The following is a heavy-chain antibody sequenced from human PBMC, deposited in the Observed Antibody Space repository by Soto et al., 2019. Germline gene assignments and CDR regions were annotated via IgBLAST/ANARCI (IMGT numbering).Heavy chain of an antibody. Sequence: EVQLVESGGGLVQPGGSLRLSCAASGFTFNNYWMHWVRQAPGKGLVWVSRINSDGTNTSYADSVKGRFTISRDNAKSTLYLQMSGLRAEDTAVYYCARLPTLTTFGYWGQGTLVTVSS. V-gene: IGHV3-74*01. CDR3: ARLPTLTTFGY. CDR1: GFTFNNYW. D-gene: IGHD4-17*01. J-gene: IGHJ4*02. CDR2: INSDGTNT.